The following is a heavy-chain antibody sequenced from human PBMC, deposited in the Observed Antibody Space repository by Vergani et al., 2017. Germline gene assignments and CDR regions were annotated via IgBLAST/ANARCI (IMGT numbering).Heavy chain of an antibody. CDR1: GGSISSGDYY. J-gene: IGHJ4*02. CDR2: IYYSGST. D-gene: IGHD3-9*01. V-gene: IGHV4-30-4*08. Sequence: QVQLQESGPGLVKPSQTLSLTCTVSGGSISSGDYYWSWIRQPPGKGLEWIGYIYYSGSTYYNPSLKSRVTISVDTSKNQSSLKLSSVTAADTAVYYCARGRVLRYFDWLSHLDYWGQGTLVTVSS. CDR3: ARGRVLRYFDWLSHLDY.